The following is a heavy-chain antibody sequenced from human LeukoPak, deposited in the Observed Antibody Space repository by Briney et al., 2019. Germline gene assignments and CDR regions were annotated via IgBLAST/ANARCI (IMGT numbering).Heavy chain of an antibody. D-gene: IGHD3-10*01. Sequence: GGSLRHSCVASGFPLSRFWMHGVGQAPGKGLVWVSHINTDGSSTSYADSVKGRFTISRDNAKNTLYLQMNSLRAEDTAVYYCARFGLVPPPHFYYWGHRELFTVSS. V-gene: IGHV3-74*01. J-gene: IGHJ4*03. CDR1: GFPLSRFW. CDR3: ARFGLVPPPHFYY. CDR2: INTDGSST.